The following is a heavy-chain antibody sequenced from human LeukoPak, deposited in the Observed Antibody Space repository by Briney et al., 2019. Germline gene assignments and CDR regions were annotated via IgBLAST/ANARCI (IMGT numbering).Heavy chain of an antibody. V-gene: IGHV3-33*01. J-gene: IGHJ4*02. CDR1: GFTFSSYC. CDR2: IWYDGSNK. CDR3: ARERQGYYDYVWGSYRHSYYFDY. D-gene: IGHD3-16*02. Sequence: GGSLTLSCAASGFTFSSYCMHWVRQAPGKGLEWVAVIWYDGSNKYYADSVKGRFTISRDNSKNTLYLQMNSLRAEDTAVYYCARERQGYYDYVWGSYRHSYYFDYWGQGTLVTVSS.